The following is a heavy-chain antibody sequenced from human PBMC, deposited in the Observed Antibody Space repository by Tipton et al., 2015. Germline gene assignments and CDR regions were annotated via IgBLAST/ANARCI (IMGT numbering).Heavy chain of an antibody. V-gene: IGHV4-39*01. CDR2: LYFSGST. Sequence: LRLSCTVSGGSISSSSYYWAWIRQPPGKGLEWIGSLYFSGSTHYNPSLKSRVTISIDRFKNQFSLKLSSVTAADTAVYYCASPSLPHDRGDYYFQSWGQGSLVTVSS. CDR1: GGSISSSSYY. D-gene: IGHD2-21*02. CDR3: ASPSLPHDRGDYYFQS. J-gene: IGHJ4*02.